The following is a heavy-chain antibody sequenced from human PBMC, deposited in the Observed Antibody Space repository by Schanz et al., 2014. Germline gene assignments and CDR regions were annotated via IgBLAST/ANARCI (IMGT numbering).Heavy chain of an antibody. CDR3: ATASSPVREAGAGSSLHL. CDR1: TSIFNHAW. V-gene: IGHV3-15*01. D-gene: IGHD6-13*01. CDR2: IKSKTDGETT. J-gene: IGHJ5*02. Sequence: EVHLLESGGGLVEPGGSLRLSCAASTSIFNHAWMSWVRQAPGKGLEWLGRIKSKTDGETTDYAAPVKGRFSISRDDSQSTLYLQMNSLKIEDTAVYYCATASSPVREAGAGSSLHLWGQGTLVTGSP.